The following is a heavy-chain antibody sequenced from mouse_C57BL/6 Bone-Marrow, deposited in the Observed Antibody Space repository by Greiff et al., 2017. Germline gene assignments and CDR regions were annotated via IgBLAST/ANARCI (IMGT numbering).Heavy chain of an antibody. D-gene: IGHD2-2*01. J-gene: IGHJ2*01. Sequence: QVQLKQSGAELARPGASVKLSCKASGYTFTSYGISWVKQRTGQGLEWIGEIYPRSGNTYYNEKFKGKATLTADKSSSTAYMELRSLTSEDSAVYFCARGGYYGSYYVDYWGQGTTLTVSS. CDR2: IYPRSGNT. CDR1: GYTFTSYG. V-gene: IGHV1-81*01. CDR3: ARGGYYGSYYVDY.